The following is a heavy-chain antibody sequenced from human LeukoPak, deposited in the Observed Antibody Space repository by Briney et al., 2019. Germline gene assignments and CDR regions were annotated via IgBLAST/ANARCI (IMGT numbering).Heavy chain of an antibody. Sequence: GGSLRLSCAASGFIFSNYAMSWVRQAPGKGLEWVSAIDSTGAYTWYADSVKGRFTISKDSSKTILYLQMNSLRAEDAAVYYCATGLDTAMVTGYGMDVWGQGTTVTVSS. D-gene: IGHD5-18*01. J-gene: IGHJ6*02. CDR1: GFIFSNYA. CDR3: ATGLDTAMVTGYGMDV. V-gene: IGHV3-23*01. CDR2: IDSTGAYT.